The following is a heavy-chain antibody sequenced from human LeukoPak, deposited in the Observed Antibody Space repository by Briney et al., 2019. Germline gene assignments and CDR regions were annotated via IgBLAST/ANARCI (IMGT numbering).Heavy chain of an antibody. J-gene: IGHJ3*02. Sequence: PGGSLRLSCAASGFTFNNYWMSWVRQTPTKGLEWVANIKQDGSEKYYVDSVRGRFTVSRDNAKNSLYLQMNSLRAEDTAVYYCARDRYCSSTACLTPDAFDIWGQGTMVTVSS. CDR2: IKQDGSEK. CDR3: ARDRYCSSTACLTPDAFDI. D-gene: IGHD2-2*01. CDR1: GFTFNNYW. V-gene: IGHV3-7*05.